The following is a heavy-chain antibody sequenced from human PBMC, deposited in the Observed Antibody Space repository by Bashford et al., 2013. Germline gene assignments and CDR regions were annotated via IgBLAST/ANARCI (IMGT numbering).Heavy chain of an antibody. CDR2: ISGYNGNT. Sequence: VASVKVSCKASGYTFTSYGISWVRQAPGQGLEWMGWISGYNGNTKYAQNFQGRVTMTTDASTSTAYMELWSLRSDDTAVYYCARESVIGRFDYWGQGTLVTVSS. CDR1: GYTFTSYG. V-gene: IGHV1-18*01. J-gene: IGHJ4*02. CDR3: ARESVIGRFDY. D-gene: IGHD1-26*01.